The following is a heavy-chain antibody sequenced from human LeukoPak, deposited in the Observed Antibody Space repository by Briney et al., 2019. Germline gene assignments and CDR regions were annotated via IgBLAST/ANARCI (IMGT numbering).Heavy chain of an antibody. CDR3: ARDIRDGIAVMWAFDI. Sequence: GGSLRLSCAASGFTFSSYAMHWVRQAPGKGLEWVAVISYDGSNKYYADSVKGRFTISRDNSKNTLYLQMNSLRAEDTAVYYCARDIRDGIAVMWAFDIWGQGTMVTVSS. CDR2: ISYDGSNK. J-gene: IGHJ3*02. V-gene: IGHV3-30-3*01. D-gene: IGHD6-19*01. CDR1: GFTFSSYA.